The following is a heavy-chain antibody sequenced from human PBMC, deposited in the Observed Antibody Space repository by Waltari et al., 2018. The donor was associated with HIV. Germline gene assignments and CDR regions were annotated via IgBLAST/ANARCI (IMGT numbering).Heavy chain of an antibody. CDR3: GRADPASIDY. Sequence: VQLVESGGGPVQPGGSLRLSCVASGFTFTNYWIHWVRQPPGKGRVWGSRINSESGATYSDSVRGRFTRSGENAKNTVYLQMNGLTAEDTGIYYCGRADPASIDYWGQGTLVTVSS. CDR1: GFTFTNYW. J-gene: IGHJ4*02. CDR2: INSESGA. V-gene: IGHV3-74*01.